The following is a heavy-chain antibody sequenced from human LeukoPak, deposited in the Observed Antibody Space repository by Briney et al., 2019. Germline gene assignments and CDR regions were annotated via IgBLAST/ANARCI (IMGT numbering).Heavy chain of an antibody. CDR1: GFTFSSYW. CDR3: ARDRGYSTFDF. CDR2: INQDESEE. Sequence: PGGSLRLSCAASGFTFSSYWMSWVRQAPGKGPEWVANINQDESEENFVDSVKGRFSISRDNAKRSLYLQMNSLRAEDTAMYYCARDRGYSTFDFWGQGTLVTVSS. J-gene: IGHJ4*02. V-gene: IGHV3-7*04. D-gene: IGHD4-11*01.